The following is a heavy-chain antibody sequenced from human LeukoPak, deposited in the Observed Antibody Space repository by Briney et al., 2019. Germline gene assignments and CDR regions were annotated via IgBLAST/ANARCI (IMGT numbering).Heavy chain of an antibody. Sequence: RASVKVSCKASGYTFTGYYMHWVRQAPGQGLEWMGWINPNSGNTNYAQKLQGRVTMTTDTSTSTAYMELRSLRSDDTAVYYCARSSRSNYDFWSGYSTADYWGQGTLVTVSS. CDR1: GYTFTGYY. CDR2: INPNSGNT. J-gene: IGHJ4*02. CDR3: ARSSRSNYDFWSGYSTADY. D-gene: IGHD3-3*01. V-gene: IGHV1-18*04.